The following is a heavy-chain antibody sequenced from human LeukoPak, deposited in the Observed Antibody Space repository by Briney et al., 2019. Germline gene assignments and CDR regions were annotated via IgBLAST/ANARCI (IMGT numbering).Heavy chain of an antibody. Sequence: GGSLTLSCAASGFTFSSYGMHWDSQAPGKGLAWVAFIQYDGSNKYYADSVKGRFTISRDNSKDTVFVQMSSLRPEDTATYYCARDLGATCGFLIPSHKAIDYWGQGALVTVSS. V-gene: IGHV3-30*02. D-gene: IGHD3-16*01. CDR2: IQYDGSNK. J-gene: IGHJ4*02. CDR3: ARDLGATCGFLIPSHKAIDY. CDR1: GFTFSSYG.